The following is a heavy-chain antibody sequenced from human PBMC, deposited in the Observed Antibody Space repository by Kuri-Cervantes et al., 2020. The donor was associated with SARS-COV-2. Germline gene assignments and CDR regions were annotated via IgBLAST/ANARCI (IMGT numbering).Heavy chain of an antibody. J-gene: IGHJ6*02. CDR3: ARTVAYCSGGSCYSYYYYGMDV. D-gene: IGHD2-15*01. CDR1: GGSVSSAAYY. Sequence: SETLSLTCTVSGGSVSSAAYYWSWIRQPPGKGLEWIGYIYYSGSTNYNPSLKSRVTISVDTSKNQFSLKLSSVTAADTAVYYCARTVAYCSGGSCYSYYYYGMDVWGQGTTVTVSS. V-gene: IGHV4-61*08. CDR2: IYYSGST.